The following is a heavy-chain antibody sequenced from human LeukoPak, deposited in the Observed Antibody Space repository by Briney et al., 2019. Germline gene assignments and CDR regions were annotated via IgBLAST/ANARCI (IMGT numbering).Heavy chain of an antibody. CDR2: ISGSGGST. D-gene: IGHD3-10*01. Sequence: GGSLRLSCAASGFTFSSYAMSWVRQAPGKGLEWVSAISGSGGSTYYADSVKGRFTISRDNSKNTLYLQMNSLRAEDTAVYYCAKDGVSYNRRWDWFDFWGQGTLVTVSP. V-gene: IGHV3-23*01. CDR1: GFTFSSYA. J-gene: IGHJ5*01. CDR3: AKDGVSYNRRWDWFDF.